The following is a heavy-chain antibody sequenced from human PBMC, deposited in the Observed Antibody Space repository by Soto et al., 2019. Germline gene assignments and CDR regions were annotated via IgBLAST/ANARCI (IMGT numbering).Heavy chain of an antibody. D-gene: IGHD3-10*01. J-gene: IGHJ6*02. CDR3: ARSGLLWFGELSRTNYGMDV. CDR2: ISSSGSTI. CDR1: GFTFSSYE. V-gene: IGHV3-48*03. Sequence: TGGSLRLCYAASGFTFSSYEMNWVRQTPGKGLEWVSYISSSGSTIYYADSVKGRFTISRDNAKNSLYLQMNSLRAEDTAVYYCARSGLLWFGELSRTNYGMDVWGQGTTVTVSS.